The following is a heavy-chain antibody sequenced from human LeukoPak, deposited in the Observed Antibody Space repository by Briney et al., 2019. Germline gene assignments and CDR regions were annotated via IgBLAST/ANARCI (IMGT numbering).Heavy chain of an antibody. CDR2: IKQEGSEK. Sequence: GGSLRLSCAASGFTFSSFWMTWVRQAPGRGLEWVANIKQEGSEKYYVDSVKGRFTISRDNAKNSLFLQMNSLRAEDTAVYYCAREKGLDYWGQGALVTVSS. CDR3: AREKGLDY. V-gene: IGHV3-7*01. J-gene: IGHJ4*02. CDR1: GFTFSSFW.